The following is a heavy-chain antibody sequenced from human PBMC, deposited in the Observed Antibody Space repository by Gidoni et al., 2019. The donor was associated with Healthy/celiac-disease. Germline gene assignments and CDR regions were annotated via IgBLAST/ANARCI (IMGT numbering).Heavy chain of an antibody. CDR3: ARSTRSIAVAGIFDL. CDR1: GGSISRYY. D-gene: IGHD6-19*01. CDR2: IYYSGST. Sequence: QVQLQESGPGLVTPSENLSLTCTVSGGSISRYYWSWIRQPPGKGLEWIGYIYYSGSTNYNPSLKSRVTISVDTSKNQFSLKLSSVTAADTAVYYCARSTRSIAVAGIFDLWGRGTLVTVSS. V-gene: IGHV4-59*08. J-gene: IGHJ2*01.